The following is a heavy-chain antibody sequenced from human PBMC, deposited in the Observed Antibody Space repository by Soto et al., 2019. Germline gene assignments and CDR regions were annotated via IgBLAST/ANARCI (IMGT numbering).Heavy chain of an antibody. V-gene: IGHV4-39*01. D-gene: IGHD4-17*01. CDR1: GGSISSSSYY. CDR3: ARHDYGDYPNWFDP. CDR2: IYYSGST. J-gene: IGHJ5*02. Sequence: PSETLSLTCTVSGGSISSSSYYWGWIRQPPGKGLEWIGSIYYSGSTYYNPSLKSRVTMSVDTSKNQFSLKLSSVTAADTAVYYCARHDYGDYPNWFDPWGQGTLVTVSS.